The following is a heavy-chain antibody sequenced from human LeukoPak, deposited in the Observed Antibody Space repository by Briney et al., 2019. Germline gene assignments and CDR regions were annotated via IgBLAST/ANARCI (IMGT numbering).Heavy chain of an antibody. V-gene: IGHV3-23*01. CDR3: AKASSTPWCSSTSCPLF. J-gene: IGHJ4*02. CDR1: GFTFSSYA. Sequence: GGSLRLSCAASGFTFSSYAMSWGRQAPGKGLEWVSAISGSGGSTYYADSVKGRFTISRDNSKNTLHLQMNSLRAEDTAVYYCAKASSTPWCSSTSCPLFWGQGTLVTVSS. D-gene: IGHD2-2*01. CDR2: ISGSGGST.